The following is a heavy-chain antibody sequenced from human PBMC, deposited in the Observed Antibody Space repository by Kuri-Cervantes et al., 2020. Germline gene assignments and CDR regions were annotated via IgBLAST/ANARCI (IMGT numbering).Heavy chain of an antibody. CDR2: ITPFNGNT. J-gene: IGHJ5*02. D-gene: IGHD3-10*01. Sequence: SVKVSCKASGYTFTYRYLHWVRQAPGQALEWMGWITPFNGNTNYAQKFQDRVTMTTDTSTSTAYMELRSLRSDDTAVYYCARAVTMVQGVPINWFDPWGQGTLVTVSS. CDR3: ARAVTMVQGVPINWFDP. CDR1: GYTFTYRY. V-gene: IGHV1-45*02.